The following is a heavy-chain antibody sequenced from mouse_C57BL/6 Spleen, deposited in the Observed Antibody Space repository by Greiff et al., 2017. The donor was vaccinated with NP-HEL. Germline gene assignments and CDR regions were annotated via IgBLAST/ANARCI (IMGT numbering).Heavy chain of an antibody. Sequence: VQLQQSGPELVKPGASVKISCKASGYTFTDYYMNWVKQSHGKSLEWIGDINPNNGGTSYNQKFKGKATLTVDKSSSTAYMELRSLTSEDSAVYYCARGDGKEGRLFAYWGQGTLVTVSA. V-gene: IGHV1-26*01. CDR2: INPNNGGT. D-gene: IGHD2-1*01. CDR1: GYTFTDYY. J-gene: IGHJ3*01. CDR3: ARGDGKEGRLFAY.